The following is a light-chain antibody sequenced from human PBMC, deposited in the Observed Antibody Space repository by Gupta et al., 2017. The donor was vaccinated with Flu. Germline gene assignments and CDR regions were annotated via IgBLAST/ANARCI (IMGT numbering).Light chain of an antibody. V-gene: IGKV3-15*01. CDR2: GAY. CDR1: QSVGSN. CDR3: QQYNKWYT. J-gene: IGKJ2*01. Sequence: EIVMTQSPATLSVSPGERATLSCRASQSVGSNLAWYQQKPGQAPRLLISGAYTRATDIPARFSGSGSGTEFTLTISSLQSEDFAVYYCQQYNKWYTFGQGTQLEIK.